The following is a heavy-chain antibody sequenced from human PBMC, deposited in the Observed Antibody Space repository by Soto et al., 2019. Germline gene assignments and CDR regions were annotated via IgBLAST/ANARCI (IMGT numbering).Heavy chain of an antibody. CDR2: FDPEDGET. CDR3: ATLYYYDSSGFVY. J-gene: IGHJ4*02. D-gene: IGHD3-22*01. CDR1: GYTLTELS. Sequence: ASVKVSCTVSGYTLTELSMHWVRQAPGKGLEWMGVFDPEDGETIYAQKFQGRVTMTEDTSTYTAYMQLSSLRSEDTAVYYCATLYYYDSSGFVYWGQGTLVPVCS. V-gene: IGHV1-24*01.